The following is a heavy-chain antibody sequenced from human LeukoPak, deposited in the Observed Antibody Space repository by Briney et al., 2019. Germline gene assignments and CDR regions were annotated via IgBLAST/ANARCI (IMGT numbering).Heavy chain of an antibody. CDR1: GYTFTTNY. D-gene: IGHD1-26*01. CDR2: INPSAGST. J-gene: IGHJ4*02. CDR3: ARGVGNFDN. Sequence: ASVKVSCKASGYTFTTNYIHWVRQAPGQGLEWMGIINPSAGSTTYAQKFQGRVSITRDTSTSTVYMELRSLRSEDTAMYYCARGVGNFDNWGQGTLVTVSS. V-gene: IGHV1-46*01.